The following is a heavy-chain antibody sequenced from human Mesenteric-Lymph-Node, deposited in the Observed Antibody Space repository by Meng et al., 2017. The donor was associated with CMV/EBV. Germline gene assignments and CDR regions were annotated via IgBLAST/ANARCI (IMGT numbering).Heavy chain of an antibody. J-gene: IGHJ6*02. CDR1: GFTFSSYW. D-gene: IGHD3-3*01. CDR2: IHSDGSRT. CDR3: ARDRGRYYDFWSGYYTYYYYGMDV. V-gene: IGHV3-74*01. Sequence: GESLKISCAVSGFTFSSYWMHWVRQTPGKGLVWVSRIHSDGSRTSYADSVKGRFTVSRDNAKNSLYLQMNSLRAEDTAVYYCARDRGRYYDFWSGYYTYYYYGMDVWGQGTTVTVSS.